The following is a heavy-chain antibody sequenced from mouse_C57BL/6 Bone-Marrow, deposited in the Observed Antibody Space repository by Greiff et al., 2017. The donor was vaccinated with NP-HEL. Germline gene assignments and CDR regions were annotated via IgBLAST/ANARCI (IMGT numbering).Heavy chain of an antibody. Sequence: VQLKESVAELVRPGASVKLSCTASGFNIKNTYMHWVKQRPEQGLEWIGRIDPANGNTKYAPKFQGKATITADTSSNTAYLQLSSLTSEDAASYYCAGLYYYGSSPWFAYWGQGTLVTVSA. CDR1: GFNIKNTY. CDR2: IDPANGNT. D-gene: IGHD1-1*01. CDR3: AGLYYYGSSPWFAY. V-gene: IGHV14-3*01. J-gene: IGHJ3*01.